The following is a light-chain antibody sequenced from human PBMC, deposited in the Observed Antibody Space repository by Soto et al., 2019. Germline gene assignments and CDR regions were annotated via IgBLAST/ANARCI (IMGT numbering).Light chain of an antibody. J-gene: IGKJ5*01. Sequence: EIVLTQSPATLSLSPGERATLSCRTSQSVGSYLAWYQQTPGQAPRLLIYDASNRAAGLPARFSGSGSGTDFTLTISSLEPEDFAVYYCQQRSNWITFGQGTRLEIK. CDR3: QQRSNWIT. V-gene: IGKV3-11*01. CDR1: QSVGSY. CDR2: DAS.